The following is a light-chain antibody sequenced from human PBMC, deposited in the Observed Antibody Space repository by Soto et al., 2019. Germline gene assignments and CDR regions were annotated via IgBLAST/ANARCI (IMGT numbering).Light chain of an antibody. J-gene: IGKJ1*01. V-gene: IGKV2-30*02. CDR1: QSLIHSDGNTY. CDR3: MQRPHWPWT. Sequence: DVVMTQSPLSLPVTLGQPASISCRSSQSLIHSDGNTYLSWFQQRPGQSPRRLIYEVSDRDSGVPDTLTGSGSGTDFTLKISKVEAEDVGVYYCMQRPHWPWTFGQGTEVQI. CDR2: EVS.